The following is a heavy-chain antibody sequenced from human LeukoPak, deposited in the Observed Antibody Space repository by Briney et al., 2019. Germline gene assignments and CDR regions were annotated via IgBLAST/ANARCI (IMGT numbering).Heavy chain of an antibody. CDR2: ICAYNGKT. Sequence: ASMKLSSKASGYTFTSYGTGWVRQAPGQGIEWIGWICAYNGKTNYAQKLQGRVTKTTDTSTSTAYMELRSLRSDDTAVYYCARYHLRWSLPFDAFDIWGQGTMVTVSS. D-gene: IGHD2-21*01. CDR3: ARYHLRWSLPFDAFDI. CDR1: GYTFTSYG. J-gene: IGHJ3*02. V-gene: IGHV1-18*01.